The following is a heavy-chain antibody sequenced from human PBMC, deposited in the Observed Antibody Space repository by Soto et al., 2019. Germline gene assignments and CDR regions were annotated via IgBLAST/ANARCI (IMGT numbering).Heavy chain of an antibody. D-gene: IGHD2-15*01. J-gene: IGHJ6*02. CDR1: GYTFSNYG. CDR3: AREGLLPYYDSGMDV. V-gene: IGHV1-18*01. Sequence: QVQLVQSGGEVKKPGASVKVSCRASGYTFSNYGITWVRQAPGQGLEWMGWISAYNGNTNYAQKLQGRVTMTTDTSTNTVYMELRSLRSDDTAVYYCAREGLLPYYDSGMDVWGQGSTVTVSS. CDR2: ISAYNGNT.